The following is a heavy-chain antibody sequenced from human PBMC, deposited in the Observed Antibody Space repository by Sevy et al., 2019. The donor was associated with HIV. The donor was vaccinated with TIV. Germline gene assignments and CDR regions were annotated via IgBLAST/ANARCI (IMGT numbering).Heavy chain of an antibody. D-gene: IGHD6-13*01. CDR1: GGSFSGYY. CDR3: ARGGIAAAGPGSCYFDY. V-gene: IGHV4-34*01. CDR2: INHSGST. J-gene: IGHJ4*02. Sequence: SETLSLTCAVYGGSFSGYYWSWIRQPPGKGLEWIGEINHSGSTNYNPSLKSRVTISVDTSKNQFSLKLSSVTAADTAVYYCARGGIAAAGPGSCYFDYWGQGTLVTVSS.